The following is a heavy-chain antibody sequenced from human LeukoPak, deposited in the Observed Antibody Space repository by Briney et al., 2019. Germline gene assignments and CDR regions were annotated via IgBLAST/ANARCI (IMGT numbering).Heavy chain of an antibody. D-gene: IGHD3-10*01. CDR1: GFTVSTNY. CDR2: IYRGGGT. J-gene: IGHJ4*02. CDR3: ARDVIYGSDIYSYGDC. V-gene: IGHV3-66*01. Sequence: GGSLRLSCAASGFTVSTNYVSWVRQAPGKGLEWVSVIYRGGGTAYADSVRDRFTISRDNSKNTVYLHMNSLRVEDTAVYYCARDVIYGSDIYSYGDCLGQGTLVTVSS.